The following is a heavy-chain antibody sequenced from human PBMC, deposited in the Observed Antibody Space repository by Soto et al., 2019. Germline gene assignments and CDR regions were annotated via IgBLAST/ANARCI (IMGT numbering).Heavy chain of an antibody. Sequence: KSLKVSCQDSGDRFTSYWIAWVGQMPWRGRELMGIVYVDDSDTKYSLSFEGQFTIAADKSLNIAYLQWNSLRASDTAMYYCARVRILSGLFRSFDYWDQGPQVTVS. J-gene: IGHJ4*02. CDR2: VYVDDSDT. CDR1: GDRFTSYW. V-gene: IGHV5-51*01. CDR3: ARVRILSGLFRSFDY. D-gene: IGHD3-10*01.